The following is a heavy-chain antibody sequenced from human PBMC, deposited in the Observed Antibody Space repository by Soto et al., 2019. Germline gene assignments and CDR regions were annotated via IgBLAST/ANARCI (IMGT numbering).Heavy chain of an antibody. J-gene: IGHJ5*02. CDR1: GFTFSSYA. Sequence: GGSLRLSCAASGFTFSSYAMHWVRQAPGKGLELVAVISYDGSNKYYADSVKSRFTISRDNSKNTLYLQMNSLRAEDTAVYYCAKAGPAEDIVVVVTLDWFDPWGQGTLVTVSS. D-gene: IGHD2-15*01. V-gene: IGHV3-30-3*01. CDR2: ISYDGSNK. CDR3: AKAGPAEDIVVVVTLDWFDP.